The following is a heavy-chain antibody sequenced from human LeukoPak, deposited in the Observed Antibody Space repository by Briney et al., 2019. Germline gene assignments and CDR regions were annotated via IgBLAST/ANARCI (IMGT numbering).Heavy chain of an antibody. D-gene: IGHD3-10*01. CDR3: ARTTMVRGVNWFDP. Sequence: PGGSLRLSCAASGFTFSDYEMNWVRQAPGKGLEWVSYISRSSSTIYYADSVKGRFTISRDNAKNSLYLQMNSLRAEDTAVYYCARTTMVRGVNWFDPWGQGTLVTVSS. CDR2: ISRSSSTI. CDR1: GFTFSDYE. V-gene: IGHV3-48*03. J-gene: IGHJ5*02.